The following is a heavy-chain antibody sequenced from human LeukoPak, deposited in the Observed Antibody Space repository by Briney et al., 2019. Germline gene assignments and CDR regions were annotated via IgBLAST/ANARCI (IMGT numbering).Heavy chain of an antibody. J-gene: IGHJ4*02. CDR1: GFTFGSYW. Sequence: GGSLRLSCAASGFTFGSYWMSWVRQAPGKGLEWVSTISGSGGDTYYAGSVKGRFTISRDNSKNTLFLQMNSQRAEDTALYYCAKEVGGSFYYFDYWGQGTLVTVSS. D-gene: IGHD3-16*01. CDR2: ISGSGGDT. V-gene: IGHV3-23*01. CDR3: AKEVGGSFYYFDY.